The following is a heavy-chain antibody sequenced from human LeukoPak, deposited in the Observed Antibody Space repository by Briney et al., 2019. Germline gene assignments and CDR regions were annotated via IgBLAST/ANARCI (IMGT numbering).Heavy chain of an antibody. D-gene: IGHD2-2*01. CDR2: MYYSGNT. J-gene: IGHJ5*02. CDR1: GGSISSHY. V-gene: IGHV4-59*08. Sequence: SDTLSLICSVSGGSISSHYWSWIRQPPGKGLEWIAHMYYSGNTKYNPSLKSRVTISVDTSKTQFSLRLSSATAADTAVYYCARHHIAVGDISWGQGTLVTVSS. CDR3: ARHHIAVGDIS.